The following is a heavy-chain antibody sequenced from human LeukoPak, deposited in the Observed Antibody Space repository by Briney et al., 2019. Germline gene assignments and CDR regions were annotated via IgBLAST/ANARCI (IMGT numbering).Heavy chain of an antibody. CDR3: ARDPSGFWSGYYYFDY. CDR2: INHSGST. Sequence: SETLSLTCAVYGGSFSGYYWSWIRQPPGKGLEWIGEINHSGSTNYNPSLKSRVTISVDTSKNQFSLKLSSVTAADTAVYYCARDPSGFWSGYYYFDYWGQGTLVTVSS. CDR1: GGSFSGYY. D-gene: IGHD3-3*01. V-gene: IGHV4-34*01. J-gene: IGHJ4*02.